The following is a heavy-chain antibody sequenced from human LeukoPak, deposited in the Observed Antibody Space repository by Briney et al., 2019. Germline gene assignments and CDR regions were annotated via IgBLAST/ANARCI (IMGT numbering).Heavy chain of an antibody. Sequence: SETLSLTCAVYGGSFSGYYWSWIRQPPGKGLEWIGEINHSGSTNYNPSLKSRVTISVDTSKNQFSLKLSSVTAADTAVYYCARGRITMVRGVKRGVHWFDPWGQGTLVTVSS. CDR3: ARGRITMVRGVKRGVHWFDP. CDR2: INHSGST. V-gene: IGHV4-34*01. D-gene: IGHD3-10*01. J-gene: IGHJ5*02. CDR1: GGSFSGYY.